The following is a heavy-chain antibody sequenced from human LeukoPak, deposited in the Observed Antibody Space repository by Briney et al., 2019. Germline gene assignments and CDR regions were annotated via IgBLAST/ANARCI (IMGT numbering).Heavy chain of an antibody. CDR1: GGSISSYY. Sequence: PSETLFLTCTVSGGSISSYYWSWIRQPAGKGLEWIGRIYTSGSTNYNPSLKSRVTMSVDMSKNQFSLKLSSVTAADTAVYYCARGYQQLSPVSWGQGTLVTVSS. D-gene: IGHD6-13*01. J-gene: IGHJ5*02. CDR3: ARGYQQLSPVS. CDR2: IYTSGST. V-gene: IGHV4-4*07.